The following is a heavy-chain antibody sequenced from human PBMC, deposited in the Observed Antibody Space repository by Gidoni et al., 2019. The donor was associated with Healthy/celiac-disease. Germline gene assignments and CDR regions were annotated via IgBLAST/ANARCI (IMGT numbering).Heavy chain of an antibody. CDR3: AKLEYSSSSGGVVDY. D-gene: IGHD6-6*01. Sequence: QVQLVQSGAEVKKPGSSVKVSCKASGGTFSSYAISWVRKAPGQGLEWMGRIIPIFGIANYAQKFQGIDTITADKSTSTAYMELSSLRSEDTAVYYCAKLEYSSSSGGVVDYWGQGTLVTVSS. J-gene: IGHJ4*02. V-gene: IGHV1-69*04. CDR2: IIPIFGIA. CDR1: GGTFSSYA.